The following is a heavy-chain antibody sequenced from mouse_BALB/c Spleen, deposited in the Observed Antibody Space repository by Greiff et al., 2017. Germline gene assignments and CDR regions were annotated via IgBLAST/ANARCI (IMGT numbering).Heavy chain of an antibody. CDR3: TRGGYYGSFDV. J-gene: IGHJ1*01. CDR1: GYTFTSYW. Sequence: LQQPGSELVRPGASVKLSCKASGYTFTSYWMHWVKQRPGQGLEWIGNIYPGSGSTNYDEKFKSKATLTVDTSSSTAYMQLSSLTSEDSAVYYCTRGGYYGSFDVWGAGTTVTVSS. V-gene: IGHV1S22*01. CDR2: IYPGSGST. D-gene: IGHD1-1*01.